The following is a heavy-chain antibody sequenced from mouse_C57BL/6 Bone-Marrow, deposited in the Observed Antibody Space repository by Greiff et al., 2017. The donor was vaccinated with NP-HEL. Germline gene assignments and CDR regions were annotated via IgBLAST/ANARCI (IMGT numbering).Heavy chain of an antibody. V-gene: IGHV5-9-1*02. CDR3: TRGWDGYDWFAY. CDR1: GFTFSSYA. Sequence: DVHLVESGEGLVKPGGSLKLSCAASGFTFSSYAMSWVRQTPEKRLEWVAYISSGGDYIYYADTVKGRFTISRDNARNTLYLQMSSLKSEDTAMYYCTRGWDGYDWFAYWGQGTLGTVSA. D-gene: IGHD2-2*01. J-gene: IGHJ3*01. CDR2: ISSGGDYI.